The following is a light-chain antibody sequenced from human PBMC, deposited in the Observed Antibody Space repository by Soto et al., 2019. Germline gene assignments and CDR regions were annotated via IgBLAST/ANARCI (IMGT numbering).Light chain of an antibody. CDR3: LQHNTYPRT. V-gene: IGKV1-39*01. J-gene: IGKJ1*01. CDR2: AAS. Sequence: DIRMTQTPASQAASVGDTVAITCLASQSISSYLIWYQQKPGKAPKLLIYAASSLQSGVPSRFSGSGSGTDFTLTISSLQPEDSATYYSLQHNTYPRTFGQGTKV. CDR1: QSISSY.